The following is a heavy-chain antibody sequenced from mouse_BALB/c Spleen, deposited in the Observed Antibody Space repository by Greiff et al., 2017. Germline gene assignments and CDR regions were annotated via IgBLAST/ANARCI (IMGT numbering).Heavy chain of an antibody. CDR3: ARRGTDPYYFDY. CDR1: GDSITSGY. D-gene: IGHD3-3*01. Sequence: EVQLVESGPSLVKPSQTLSLTCSVTGDSITSGYWNWIRKFPGNKLEYMGYISYSGSTYYNPSLKSRISITRDTSKNQYYLQLNSVTTEDTATYYCARRGTDPYYFDYWGQGTTLTVSS. J-gene: IGHJ2*01. CDR2: ISYSGST. V-gene: IGHV3-8*02.